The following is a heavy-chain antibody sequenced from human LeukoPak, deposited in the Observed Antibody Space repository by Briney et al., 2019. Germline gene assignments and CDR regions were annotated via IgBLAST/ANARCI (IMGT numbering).Heavy chain of an antibody. Sequence: GRSLRLSCAASGFTFSSYAMHWVRQAPGKGLEWVAVISYDGSNKYYADSVKGRFTISKDNAKNSLYLQMNSLRAEDTALYHCARNNGMDVWGQGTTVIVSS. V-gene: IGHV3-30-3*01. J-gene: IGHJ6*02. CDR3: ARNNGMDV. CDR2: ISYDGSNK. CDR1: GFTFSSYA.